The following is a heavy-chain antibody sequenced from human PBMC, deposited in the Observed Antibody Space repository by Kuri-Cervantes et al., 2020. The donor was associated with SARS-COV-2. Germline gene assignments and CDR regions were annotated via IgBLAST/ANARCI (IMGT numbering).Heavy chain of an antibody. CDR2: IIPIFGTA. CDR3: AGDVTSSSSVVYYYYMDV. D-gene: IGHD6-6*01. V-gene: IGHV1-69*05. CDR1: GGTFSSYA. Sequence: SVQVSCKASGGTFSSYAISWVRQAPGQGLEWMGRIIPIFGTANYAQKFQGRVTITTDKSTSTDYMELSSLRSEDTAVYYCAGDVTSSSSVVYYYYMDVGGKGTTVTVSS. J-gene: IGHJ6*03.